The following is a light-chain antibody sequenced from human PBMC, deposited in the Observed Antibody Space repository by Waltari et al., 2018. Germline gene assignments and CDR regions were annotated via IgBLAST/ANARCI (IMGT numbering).Light chain of an antibody. CDR3: QVWDSSSDHVV. CDR2: DDT. Sequence: SFVLTQPPSVSVAPGKTARITCGGNNIGRKRVHWYQQKPGQAPVLVIYDDTDRPSGIPERFSGSNSGNTATLTISGVEAGDEADYYCQVWDSSSDHVVFGGGTKLTVL. CDR1: NIGRKR. V-gene: IGLV3-21*04. J-gene: IGLJ2*01.